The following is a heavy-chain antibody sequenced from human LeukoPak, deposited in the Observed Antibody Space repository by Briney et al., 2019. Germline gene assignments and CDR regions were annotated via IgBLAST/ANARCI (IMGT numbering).Heavy chain of an antibody. V-gene: IGHV3-23*01. CDR3: AKDRVAVAGTLGNFDY. J-gene: IGHJ4*02. CDR2: ISGSGGST. D-gene: IGHD6-19*01. CDR1: GFTFSSYA. Sequence: PGGSLRLSCAASGFTFSSYAMSWVRQAPGRGLEWVSAISGSGGSTYYADSVKGRFTISRDNSKNTLYLQMNSLRAEDTAVYYCAKDRVAVAGTLGNFDYWGQGTLVTVSS.